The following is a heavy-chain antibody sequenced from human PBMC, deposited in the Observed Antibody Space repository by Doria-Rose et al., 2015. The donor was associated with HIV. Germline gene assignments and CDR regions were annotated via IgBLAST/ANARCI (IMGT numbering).Heavy chain of an antibody. CDR1: GGSFSGYY. CDR2: INHSGST. CDR3: ATGRSIADRRD. Sequence: VQLQQWGAGLLKPSETLSLTCAVYGGSFSGYYWSWIRQPPGKGLEWIGEINHSGSTNYNPSLKSRVTISVDTSKNQFSLKLGSVTAADTAVYYCATGRSIADRRDWGQGTLVTVSS. J-gene: IGHJ4*02. D-gene: IGHD6-6*01. V-gene: IGHV4-34*01.